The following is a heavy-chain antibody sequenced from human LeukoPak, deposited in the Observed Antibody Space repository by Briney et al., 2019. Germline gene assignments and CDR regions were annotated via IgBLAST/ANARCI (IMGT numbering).Heavy chain of an antibody. D-gene: IGHD2-8*01. Sequence: GGSLRLSCAVSGFTFSIYCMNWVPHSPGKGLEWVANIKQDGCEINYVVSVKGGYTISRDNDKSSLSLQKNDLRAEDTAVYYCAKGGRGNGEVYWGQGTLVTVSS. V-gene: IGHV3-7*01. CDR1: GFTFSIYC. CDR3: AKGGRGNGEVY. CDR2: IKQDGCEI. J-gene: IGHJ4*02.